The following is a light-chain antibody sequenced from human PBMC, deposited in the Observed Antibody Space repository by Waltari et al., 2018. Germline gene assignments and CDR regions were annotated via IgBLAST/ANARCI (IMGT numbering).Light chain of an antibody. CDR1: SSDVGAYNY. J-gene: IGLJ3*02. CDR3: SSSTSSSTLV. V-gene: IGLV2-14*01. CDR2: EVG. Sequence: QSALTQPASVSGSPGQSITISCTGTSSDVGAYNYVSWYQQHPGKAPKLVVSEVGNRPSGGFTRCSGSKSGNTASLTISGLQAEDEADYYCSSSTSSSTLVFGGGTKLTVL.